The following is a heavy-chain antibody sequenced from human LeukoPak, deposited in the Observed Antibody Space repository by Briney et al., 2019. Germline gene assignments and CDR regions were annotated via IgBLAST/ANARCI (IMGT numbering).Heavy chain of an antibody. Sequence: ASVKVSCKASGYTFTRYYMHWVRQAPGQGLEWMGIINPSGGSTSYAQKFQGRVTMTRDTSTSTVYMELSSLRSEDTAVYYCAVNSGSYSDYYYYMDVWGKGTTVSVSS. CDR3: AVNSGSYSDYYYYMDV. J-gene: IGHJ6*03. CDR2: INPSGGST. CDR1: GYTFTRYY. V-gene: IGHV1-46*01. D-gene: IGHD1-26*01.